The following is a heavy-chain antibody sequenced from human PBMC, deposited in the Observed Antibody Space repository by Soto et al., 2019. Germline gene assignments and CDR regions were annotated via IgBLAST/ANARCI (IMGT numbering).Heavy chain of an antibody. V-gene: IGHV1-2*02. D-gene: IGHD6-19*01. CDR1: GYTFTDYY. CDR2: INPNSGGT. J-gene: IGHJ6*02. CDR3: ARDQSPSSGWPGMDV. Sequence: ASVKVSCKASGYTFTDYYMHWVRQAPGQGLEWMGWINPNSGGTSYAQKFQGRVTMTRDTSISTAYMELNRLRSGDTAVYYCARDQSPSSGWPGMDVWGQGTTVTVSS.